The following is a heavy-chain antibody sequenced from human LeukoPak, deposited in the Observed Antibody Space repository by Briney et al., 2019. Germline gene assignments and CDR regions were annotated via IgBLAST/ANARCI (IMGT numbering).Heavy chain of an antibody. V-gene: IGHV4-59*01. CDR2: IYFSGST. J-gene: IGHJ4*02. Sequence: SETLALTCTVSGGSIRSYYWSWIRQPPGKGLEWIGYIYFSGSTSYNPSLKSRVTISVDRSKNQFSLKLSSVAAADTAVYYCARSYDTNFDYWGQGTLVTVSS. CDR1: GGSIRSYY. D-gene: IGHD3-3*01. CDR3: ARSYDTNFDY.